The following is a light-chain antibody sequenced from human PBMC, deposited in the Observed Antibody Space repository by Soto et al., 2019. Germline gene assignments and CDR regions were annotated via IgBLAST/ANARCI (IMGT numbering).Light chain of an antibody. CDR3: QQSNSTTPT. V-gene: IGKV1-5*03. CDR2: KAS. CDR1: QTISSW. J-gene: IGKJ4*01. Sequence: DIQMTQSPSTLSGSVGDRVTITCRASQTISSWLAWYQQKPGKAPKLLIYKASTLKSGVPSRLRGSGYGTEFTITISSLQTEEFATYFCQQSNSTTPTFGGRTQVDIK.